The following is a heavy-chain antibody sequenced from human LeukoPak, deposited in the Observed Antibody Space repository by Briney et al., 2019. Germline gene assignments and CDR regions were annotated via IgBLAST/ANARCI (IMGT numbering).Heavy chain of an antibody. V-gene: IGHV3-21*01. CDR3: ARLRDGFDY. CDR1: GFTFSSYS. J-gene: IGHJ4*02. D-gene: IGHD4-17*01. Sequence: GGSLRLSCAASGFTFSSYSMNWVRQAPGKGREWVSSINSSSSDIYYTDSVKGRFTISRDKATNSLYLQVNGVRGEDTAVYYCARLRDGFDYWGRGTLVSVSS. CDR2: INSSSSDI.